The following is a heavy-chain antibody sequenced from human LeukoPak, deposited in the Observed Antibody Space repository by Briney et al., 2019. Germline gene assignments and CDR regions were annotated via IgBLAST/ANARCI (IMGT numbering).Heavy chain of an antibody. CDR2: IYSGGST. CDR1: GFTFSNAW. V-gene: IGHV3-53*01. J-gene: IGHJ4*02. CDR3: ARRYYGLLDY. Sequence: PGGSLRLSCTASGFTFSNAWMSWVRQAPGKGLEWVSVIYSGGSTFYADSVKGRFTISRDNSKNTLYLQMNSLRAEDTAVYYCARRYYGLLDYWGQGTLVTVSS. D-gene: IGHD2/OR15-2a*01.